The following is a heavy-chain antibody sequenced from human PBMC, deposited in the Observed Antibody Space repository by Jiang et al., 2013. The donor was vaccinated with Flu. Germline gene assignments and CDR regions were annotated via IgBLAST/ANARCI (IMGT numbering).Heavy chain of an antibody. CDR1: SGSFINYH. D-gene: IGHD1-14*01. CDR3: ARVPRYKYYFDY. V-gene: IGHV4-34*01. CDR2: INHSGGT. Sequence: LLKPSETLSLTCAVYSGSFINYHWTWIRQPPGKGLEWIGAINHSGGTSHNPSLKSRVMISLDKSKNQFSLTLKSVTATDTANYCARVPRYKYYFDYWGQGTQVTVSS. J-gene: IGHJ4*02.